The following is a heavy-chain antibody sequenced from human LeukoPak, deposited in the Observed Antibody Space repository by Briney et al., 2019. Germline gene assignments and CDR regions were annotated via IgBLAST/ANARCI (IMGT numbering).Heavy chain of an antibody. Sequence: PGGSLRLSCAASGFTFSTYGIHWVRQAPGKGLQWVAFIRDDGSNKYYADSVKGRFTISRDNSKSTLYLQMNSLRAEDTAVYYCAANSVPAAGTEKMFGYWGQGTLVTVSS. V-gene: IGHV3-30*02. CDR2: IRDDGSNK. J-gene: IGHJ4*02. D-gene: IGHD6-13*01. CDR3: AANSVPAAGTEKMFGY. CDR1: GFTFSTYG.